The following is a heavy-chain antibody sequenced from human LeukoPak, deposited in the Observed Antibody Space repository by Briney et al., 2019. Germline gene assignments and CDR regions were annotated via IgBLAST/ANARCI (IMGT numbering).Heavy chain of an antibody. CDR1: GFTFSSYA. D-gene: IGHD1-26*01. CDR2: ISYDGSNK. Sequence: GRSLRLSCAASGFTFSSYAMHWVRQAPGKGLEWVAVISYDGSNKYYADSVKGRFTISRDNSKNTLYLQMNSLRAEDTAVYYCAQVGATLPFDYWGQGTLVTVSS. J-gene: IGHJ4*02. V-gene: IGHV3-30*18. CDR3: AQVGATLPFDY.